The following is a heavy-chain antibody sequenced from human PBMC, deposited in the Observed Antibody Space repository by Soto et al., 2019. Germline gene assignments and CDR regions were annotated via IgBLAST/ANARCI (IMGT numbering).Heavy chain of an antibody. CDR3: ARALAYYYDSGP. CDR1: AGTFSSYA. D-gene: IGHD3-22*01. V-gene: IGHV1-69*13. Sequence: SVKVSCKASAGTFSSYAISWVLQAPGQGLEWMGGIIPIFGTANYAQKFQGRVTITADESTSTAYMELSSLRSEDTAVYYCARALAYYYDSGPWGQGTLVTVSS. CDR2: IIPIFGTA. J-gene: IGHJ4*02.